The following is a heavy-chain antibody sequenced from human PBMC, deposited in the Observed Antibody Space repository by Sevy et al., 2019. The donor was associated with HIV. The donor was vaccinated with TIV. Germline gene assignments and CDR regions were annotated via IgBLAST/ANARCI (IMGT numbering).Heavy chain of an antibody. V-gene: IGHV3-21*01. J-gene: IGHJ4*02. D-gene: IGHD6-13*01. Sequence: GGSLRLSCAASGFTFSNYWMHWVRQAPGKGLEWVSSISSSSSYIYYADSVKGRFTISRDNAKNSLYLQMNSLRAEDTAVYYCARDGGGAAAGTNFDYWGQGTLVTVSS. CDR1: GFTFSNYW. CDR2: ISSSSSYI. CDR3: ARDGGGAAAGTNFDY.